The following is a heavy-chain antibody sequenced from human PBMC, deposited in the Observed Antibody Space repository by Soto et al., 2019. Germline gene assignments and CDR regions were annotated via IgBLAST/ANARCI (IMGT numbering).Heavy chain of an antibody. CDR3: ARDLFDY. Sequence: PGGSLRLSCAASGFTFSSDWMNWVRQAPGKGLEWVANINEDGSEKYYVDSAKGRFTISRDNAKNSLYLQMSSLRAEDTALYYCARDLFDYWGQGTLVTVSS. CDR2: INEDGSEK. J-gene: IGHJ4*02. V-gene: IGHV3-7*01. CDR1: GFTFSSDW.